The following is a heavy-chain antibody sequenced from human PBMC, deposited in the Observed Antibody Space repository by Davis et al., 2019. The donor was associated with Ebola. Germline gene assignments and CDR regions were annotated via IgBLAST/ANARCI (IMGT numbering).Heavy chain of an antibody. J-gene: IGHJ4*02. Sequence: GGSLRLSCAASEFTFSAYGMHWVRQAPGKGLEWVAFIRHDVSNIYYADSVKGRFTISRDNSKNTLYLQMDSLRTEDTAVYYCASGLVGGQGGFDFWGQGNLVTVSS. CDR2: IRHDVSNI. CDR1: EFTFSAYG. CDR3: ASGLVGGQGGFDF. V-gene: IGHV3-30*02. D-gene: IGHD1-26*01.